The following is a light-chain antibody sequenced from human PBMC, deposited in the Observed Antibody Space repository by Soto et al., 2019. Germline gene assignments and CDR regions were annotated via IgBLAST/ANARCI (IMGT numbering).Light chain of an antibody. CDR1: QSISSN. Sequence: EIVMTQSPATLSVSPGERATLSCRASQSISSNLAWYQQKPGQAPRLLIYGASTRATGFPARFSGSGSGTDFTLTIIRLEPEDFAVYYCQQYNNWPVTFGGGTKVDIK. V-gene: IGKV3-15*01. CDR3: QQYNNWPVT. CDR2: GAS. J-gene: IGKJ4*01.